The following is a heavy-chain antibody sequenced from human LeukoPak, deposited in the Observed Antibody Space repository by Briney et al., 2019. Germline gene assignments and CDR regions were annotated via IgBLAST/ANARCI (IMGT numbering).Heavy chain of an antibody. CDR1: GGSFSGYY. CDR3: ARGVSYGGNSVHYFYYMDV. D-gene: IGHD4-23*01. J-gene: IGHJ6*03. V-gene: IGHV4-34*01. CDR2: INHSGST. Sequence: SETLSLTCAVYGGSFSGYYWSWIRQPPGKGLEWIGEINHSGSTNYNPSLRSRVTISVDTSKNQFSLKLRSVTAADTAVYYCARGVSYGGNSVHYFYYMDVWGKGTTVTVSS.